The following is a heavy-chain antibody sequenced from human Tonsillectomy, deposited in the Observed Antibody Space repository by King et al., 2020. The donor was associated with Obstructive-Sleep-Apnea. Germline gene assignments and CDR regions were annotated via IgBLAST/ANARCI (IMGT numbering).Heavy chain of an antibody. Sequence: QLVQSGGGVVQPGRSLRLSCAASGFTFSSYGMHWVRQAPGKGLEWVAVISYDGSNKYYADSVKGRFSISRDNSRNTLYLQMDSLRAEDTAVYHCEKEVYYYDDYLDYWGQGTLVTVSS. CDR1: GFTFSSYG. CDR3: EKEVYYYDDYLDY. D-gene: IGHD3-22*01. J-gene: IGHJ4*02. CDR2: ISYDGSNK. V-gene: IGHV3-30*18.